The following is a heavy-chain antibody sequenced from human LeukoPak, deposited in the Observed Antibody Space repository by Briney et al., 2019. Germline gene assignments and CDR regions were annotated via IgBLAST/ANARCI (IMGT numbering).Heavy chain of an antibody. V-gene: IGHV3-23*01. Sequence: GGSLRLSCVASGFTFSSNYMSWVRQAPGKGLEWVSAISGSGGSTYYADSVKGRFTISRDNSKNTLYLQMNSLRAEDTAVYYCAKVEGYYDSGGYPPLDAFDIWGQGTMVTVSS. CDR1: GFTFSSNY. J-gene: IGHJ3*02. CDR3: AKVEGYYDSGGYPPLDAFDI. CDR2: ISGSGGST. D-gene: IGHD3-22*01.